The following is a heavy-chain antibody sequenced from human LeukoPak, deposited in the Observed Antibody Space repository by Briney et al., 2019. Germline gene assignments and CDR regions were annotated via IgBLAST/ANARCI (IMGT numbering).Heavy chain of an antibody. CDR3: ARRDRGDGYGVVRFWYFDL. Sequence: PSETLSLTCTVSGGSISSSSYYWGWIRQPPGKGLEWIGSIYYSGSTYYNPSLKSLVTISVDTSKNQFSLRLSPVTAAHAAVYYCARRDRGDGYGVVRFWYFDLWGRGTLVTVSS. CDR1: GGSISSSSYY. CDR2: IYYSGST. V-gene: IGHV4-39*01. J-gene: IGHJ2*01. D-gene: IGHD3-10*01.